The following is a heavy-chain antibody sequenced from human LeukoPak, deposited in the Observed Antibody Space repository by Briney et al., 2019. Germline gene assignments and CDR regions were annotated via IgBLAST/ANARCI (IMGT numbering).Heavy chain of an antibody. Sequence: SETLSLTCTVSGGSISSSSYYWGWIRQPPGKGLEWIGTIYHSDSTYYNPSLKSRVAISVDTSKNQFSLKLNSVTAADTAVYYCARFERSTGCYWGQGTLVTVSS. V-gene: IGHV4-39*07. CDR1: GGSISSSSYY. CDR2: IYHSDST. J-gene: IGHJ4*02. D-gene: IGHD2-8*02. CDR3: ARFERSTGCY.